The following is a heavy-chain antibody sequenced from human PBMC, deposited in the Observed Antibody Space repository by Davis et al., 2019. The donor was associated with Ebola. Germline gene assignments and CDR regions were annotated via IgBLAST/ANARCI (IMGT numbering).Heavy chain of an antibody. Sequence: GGSLRLSCAASGFTFSRYDMHWVRQAPGKGLEWVAIISYDGSNKYYADSVKGRFTISRDNSKNTLYLQMDGLRAEDTAVYYCAKSDRMDVWGQGTTVTVSS. J-gene: IGHJ6*02. CDR3: AKSDRMDV. CDR1: GFTFSRYD. CDR2: ISYDGSNK. V-gene: IGHV3-30*18.